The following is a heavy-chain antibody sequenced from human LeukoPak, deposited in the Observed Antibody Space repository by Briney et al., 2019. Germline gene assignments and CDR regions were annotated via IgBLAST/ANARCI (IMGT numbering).Heavy chain of an antibody. Sequence: SETLSLTCTVSGGSISSYYWSWIRQPPGKGLEWIGFVSDSGTTNYNPSLKSRVTISVDTSKSQFSLKLSSVTAADTAVYYCARVRATGAFDIWGQGTMVTVSS. V-gene: IGHV4-59*01. J-gene: IGHJ3*02. D-gene: IGHD1-26*01. CDR1: GGSISSYY. CDR2: VSDSGTT. CDR3: ARVRATGAFDI.